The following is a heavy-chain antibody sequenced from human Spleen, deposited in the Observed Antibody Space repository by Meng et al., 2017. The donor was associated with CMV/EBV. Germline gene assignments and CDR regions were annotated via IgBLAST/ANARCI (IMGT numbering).Heavy chain of an antibody. CDR1: EFTFSNYA. CDR2: ISGSGGST. V-gene: IGHV3-23*01. Sequence: GESLKISCAASEFTFSNYAMSWVRQAPGKGLEWVSAISGSGGSTYYADSVKGRFTISRDNSKNTLYLQMNSLRAEDTAVYYCAKSVAARPNAFDIWGQGTMVTVSS. J-gene: IGHJ3*02. D-gene: IGHD6-6*01. CDR3: AKSVAARPNAFDI.